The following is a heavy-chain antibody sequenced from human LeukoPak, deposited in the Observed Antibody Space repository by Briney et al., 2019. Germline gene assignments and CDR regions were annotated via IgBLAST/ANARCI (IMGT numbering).Heavy chain of an antibody. V-gene: IGHV3-7*01. CDR1: GFTFSSYW. CDR2: IKQDGSEK. CDR3: ARDHYDILTGYRYYYYGMDV. D-gene: IGHD3-9*01. Sequence: GGSLRLSCAASGFTFSSYWMSWVRQAPGKGLEWVANIKQDGSEKYYVDSVKGRFTVSRDNAKNSLYLQMNSLRAEDTAVYCCARDHYDILTGYRYYYYGMDVWGQGTTVTVSS. J-gene: IGHJ6*02.